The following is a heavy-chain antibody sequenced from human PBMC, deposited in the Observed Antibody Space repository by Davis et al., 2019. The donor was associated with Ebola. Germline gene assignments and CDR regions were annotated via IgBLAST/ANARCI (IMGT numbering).Heavy chain of an antibody. CDR3: ARITRNDYKYYYYMDV. CDR2: IFSNDEK. J-gene: IGHJ6*03. CDR1: GFSLSNARMG. V-gene: IGHV2-26*01. Sequence: SGPTLVKPTETLTLTCTVSGFSLSNARMGVSWIRQPPGKALEWLAHIFSNDEKSYSTSLKSRLTISKDTSKSQVVLTMTNMDPVDTATYYCARITRNDYKYYYYMDVWGKGTTVTVSS. D-gene: IGHD4-11*01.